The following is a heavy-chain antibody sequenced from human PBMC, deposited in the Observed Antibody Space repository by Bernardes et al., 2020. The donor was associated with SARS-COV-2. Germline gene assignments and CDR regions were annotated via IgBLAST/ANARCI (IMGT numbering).Heavy chain of an antibody. Sequence: ASVKVSCKASGYTLTTYDINWVRQATGQGLEWMGWMNPHSGNTGYEQKFQGRVTMNRNTSISTAYMELSSLRSEDTAVYYCARQGDYGDAFDIWGQGTMVTVSS. CDR1: GYTLTTYD. J-gene: IGHJ3*02. D-gene: IGHD4-17*01. CDR3: ARQGDYGDAFDI. CDR2: MNPHSGNT. V-gene: IGHV1-8*01.